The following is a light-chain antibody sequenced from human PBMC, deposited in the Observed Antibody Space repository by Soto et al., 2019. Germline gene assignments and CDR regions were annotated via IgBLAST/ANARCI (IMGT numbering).Light chain of an antibody. CDR3: GSYTSSSTSYV. J-gene: IGLJ1*01. CDR2: DVS. Sequence: QSVLTQPASVSGSPGQSITISCTGTSSDVGGYNYVSWYQQHPGQAPKLMIYDVSNRPSGVSNRFSGSKSGNTASLTISGLQAEDVDDYYCGSYTSSSTSYVFGTGTKLTVL. V-gene: IGLV2-14*03. CDR1: SSDVGGYNY.